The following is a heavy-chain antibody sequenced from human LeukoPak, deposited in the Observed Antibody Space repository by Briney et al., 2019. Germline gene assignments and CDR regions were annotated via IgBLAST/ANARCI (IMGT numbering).Heavy chain of an antibody. Sequence: GGSLRLSCAASAFTFRTYAVNWVRQAPGKGLEWVAVISYDGSNKYYADSVKGRFTISRDNSKNTLYLQMNSLRAEDTAVYYCARVNTAMGSLDYWGQGTLVTVSS. CDR2: ISYDGSNK. V-gene: IGHV3-30-3*01. J-gene: IGHJ4*02. D-gene: IGHD5-18*01. CDR3: ARVNTAMGSLDY. CDR1: AFTFRTYA.